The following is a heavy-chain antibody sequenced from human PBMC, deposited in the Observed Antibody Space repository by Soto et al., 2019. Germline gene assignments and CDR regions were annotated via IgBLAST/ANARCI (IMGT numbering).Heavy chain of an antibody. D-gene: IGHD2-2*01. Sequence: PSETLSLTCTVSGGSISSGGYYWSWIRQHPGKGLEWIGYIYYSGSTYYNPSLKSRVTISVDTSKNQFSLKLSSVTAADTAVYYCARGLGYCSSTSCRKPDWFDPWGQGTLVTVPQ. J-gene: IGHJ5*02. V-gene: IGHV4-31*03. CDR1: GGSISSGGYY. CDR2: IYYSGST. CDR3: ARGLGYCSSTSCRKPDWFDP.